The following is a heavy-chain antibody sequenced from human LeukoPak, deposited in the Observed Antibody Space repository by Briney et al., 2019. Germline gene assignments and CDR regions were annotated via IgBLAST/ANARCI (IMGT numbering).Heavy chain of an antibody. V-gene: IGHV3-33*01. Sequence: GGSLRLSCAASGFTFSNYGMHWVRQAPGKGLEWVAVIWYDGSDKYYADSVKGRFTISRDNSKNTLYLQMSSQRAEDTAVYYCARDARDTVMLTADYWGQGTLVTVSS. CDR1: GFTFSNYG. D-gene: IGHD5-18*01. J-gene: IGHJ4*02. CDR3: ARDARDTVMLTADY. CDR2: IWYDGSDK.